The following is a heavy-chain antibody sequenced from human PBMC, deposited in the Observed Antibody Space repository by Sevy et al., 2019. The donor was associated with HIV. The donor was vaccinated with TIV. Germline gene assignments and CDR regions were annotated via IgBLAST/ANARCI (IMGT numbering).Heavy chain of an antibody. V-gene: IGHV3-23*01. Sequence: GGSLRLSCVASGFTSSSYAMSWVRQAPGKGLEWVSSISESGAMTYYADSVKGRFTISRDNSKSTLYLQMNSLRAEDTAIYYCAKASIEVVARTGGVFDYWGQGTLVTVSS. CDR3: AKASIEVVARTGGVFDY. CDR1: GFTSSSYA. D-gene: IGHD3-22*01. J-gene: IGHJ4*02. CDR2: ISESGAMT.